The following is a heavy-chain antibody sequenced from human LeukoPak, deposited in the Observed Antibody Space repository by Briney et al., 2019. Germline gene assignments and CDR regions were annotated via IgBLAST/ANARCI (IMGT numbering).Heavy chain of an antibody. Sequence: GRSLRLSCAASGFTFSSYGMHWVRQAPGKGLEWVAVIWYDGSNKYCADSVKGRFTISRDNSKNTLYLQMNSLRAEDTAVYYCAKEVARCLDLWGRGTLVTVSS. D-gene: IGHD2-15*01. V-gene: IGHV3-33*06. CDR2: IWYDGSNK. J-gene: IGHJ2*01. CDR1: GFTFSSYG. CDR3: AKEVARCLDL.